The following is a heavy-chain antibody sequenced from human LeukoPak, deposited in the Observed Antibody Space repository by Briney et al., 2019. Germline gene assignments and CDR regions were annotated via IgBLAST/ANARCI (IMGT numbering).Heavy chain of an antibody. J-gene: IGHJ4*02. Sequence: GASRRLSCAASGVTFRSYAMSYVRQAPGKGLEWVSGVSGSGDSTYYADSVKGRFTISRDNSKDTLYLQMNSLRADDTAVYYCAKAPDSSGRYYLDYWGQGTLVTVSS. V-gene: IGHV3-23*01. D-gene: IGHD6-19*01. CDR3: AKAPDSSGRYYLDY. CDR1: GVTFRSYA. CDR2: VSGSGDST.